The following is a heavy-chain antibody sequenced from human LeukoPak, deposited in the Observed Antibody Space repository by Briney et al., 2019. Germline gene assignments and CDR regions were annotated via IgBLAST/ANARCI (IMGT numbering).Heavy chain of an antibody. D-gene: IGHD3-16*01. CDR3: ARVKAFGARLALDYYYYYMDV. CDR1: GYTFTGYY. CDR2: INPNSGGT. V-gene: IGHV1-2*02. J-gene: IGHJ6*03. Sequence: ASVKVSCKASGYTFTGYYMHWVRQAPGQGLEWMGWINPNSGGTNYAQKFQGRVTMTRDTSISTAYMELSRLRSDDTAVYYCARVKAFGARLALDYYYYYMDVWGKGTTVTVSS.